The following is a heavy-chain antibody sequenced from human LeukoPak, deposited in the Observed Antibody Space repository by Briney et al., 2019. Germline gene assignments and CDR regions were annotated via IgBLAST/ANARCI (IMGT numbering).Heavy chain of an antibody. J-gene: IGHJ6*03. Sequence: GGSLRLSCAASEFTFSSYNMNWVRQAPGKGLEWVSYISSSSSTIYYADSVKGRFTISRDNAKNSLYLQMNSLRAEDTAVYYCARDRIEQQRTLGRSSNYYYYYYMDVWGKGTTVTVSS. D-gene: IGHD6-13*01. CDR3: ARDRIEQQRTLGRSSNYYYYYYMDV. CDR1: EFTFSSYN. CDR2: ISSSSSTI. V-gene: IGHV3-48*01.